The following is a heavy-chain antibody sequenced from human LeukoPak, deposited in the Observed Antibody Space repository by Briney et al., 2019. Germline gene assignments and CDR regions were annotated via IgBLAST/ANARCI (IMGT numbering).Heavy chain of an antibody. CDR3: AKSSSGWPGIDY. V-gene: IGHV1-2*04. CDR1: GYTFTGYY. CDR2: INPNSGGT. D-gene: IGHD6-19*01. Sequence: ASVKVSCKASGYTFTGYYMHWVRQAPGQGLEWMGWINPNSGGTNYAQKFQGWVTMTRDTSISTACMELSRLRSDDTAVYYCAKSSSGWPGIDYWGQGTLVTVSS. J-gene: IGHJ4*02.